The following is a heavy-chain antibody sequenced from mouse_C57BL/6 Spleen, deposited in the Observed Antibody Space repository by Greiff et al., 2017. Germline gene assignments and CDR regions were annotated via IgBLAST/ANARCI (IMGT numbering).Heavy chain of an antibody. V-gene: IGHV5-17*01. CDR1: GFTFSDYG. CDR3: ARTYDYVLDY. D-gene: IGHD2-4*01. CDR2: ISSGSSTI. J-gene: IGHJ2*01. Sequence: DVMLVESGGGLVKPGGSLKLSCAASGFTFSDYGMHWVRQAPEKGLEWVAYISSGSSTIYYADTVKGRFTISRDNAKNTLFLQMTSLRSEDTAMYYCARTYDYVLDYWGQGTTLTVSS.